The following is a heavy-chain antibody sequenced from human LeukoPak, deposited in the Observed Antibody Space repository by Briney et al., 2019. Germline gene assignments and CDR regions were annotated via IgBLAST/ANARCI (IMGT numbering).Heavy chain of an antibody. CDR2: IWYDGSNK. V-gene: IGHV3-33*01. CDR3: ATEVVPAAISDY. D-gene: IGHD2-2*01. Sequence: GGSLRLSCAASGFTFSSYGMHWVRQAPGKGLVWVAVIWYDGSNKYYADSVKGRFTISRDNSKNTLYLQMNSLRAEDTAVYYCATEVVPAAISDYWGQGTLVTVSS. CDR1: GFTFSSYG. J-gene: IGHJ4*02.